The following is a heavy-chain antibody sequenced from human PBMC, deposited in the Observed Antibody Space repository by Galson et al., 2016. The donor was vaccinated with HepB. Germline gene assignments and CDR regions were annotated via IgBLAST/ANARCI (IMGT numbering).Heavy chain of an antibody. D-gene: IGHD3-10*01. V-gene: IGHV3-74*01. J-gene: IGHJ6*02. CDR1: GSTFSTSW. CDR2: ISGDGNIR. CDR3: GSGTYFYYYYGMDV. Sequence: SLRLSCAASGSTFSTSWMYWVRQAPGKGLVYVSRISGDGNIRDYAHSVEGRFTVSRDNAKNTVNLQMNGLSAEETAVYYYGSGTYFYYYYGMDVWGQGTTVTVS.